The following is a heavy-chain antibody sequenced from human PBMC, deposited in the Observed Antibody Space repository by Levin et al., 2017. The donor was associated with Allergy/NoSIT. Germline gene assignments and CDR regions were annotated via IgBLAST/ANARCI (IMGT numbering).Heavy chain of an antibody. Sequence: KSGPTLVKPTQTLTLTCTFSGFSLTTSGMCVGWIRQPPGKALEWLARIDWDDDKFYSTSLKTRLTISKDTSKNQVVLTMTNMDPVDTATYYCARIISSSWYFDYWGQGTLVTVSS. CDR3: ARIISSSWYFDY. CDR2: IDWDDDK. V-gene: IGHV2-70*17. CDR1: GFSLTTSGMC. D-gene: IGHD6-6*01. J-gene: IGHJ4*02.